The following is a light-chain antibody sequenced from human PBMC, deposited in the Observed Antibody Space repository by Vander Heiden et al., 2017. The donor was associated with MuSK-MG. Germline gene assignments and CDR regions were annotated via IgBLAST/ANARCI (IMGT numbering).Light chain of an antibody. V-gene: IGLV2-14*03. J-gene: IGLJ2*01. CDR1: SSDGGGYND. CDR2: DVS. CDR3: SSYTSSTALEV. Sequence: QSALTQPASVSGAPGQSITIACTGISSDGGGYNDVSWYQQHPGKAPKLMIYDVSNRPSGVSNRFSGSKSGNTASLTISGLQAEDEADYYCSSYTSSTALEVFGGGTKVTVL.